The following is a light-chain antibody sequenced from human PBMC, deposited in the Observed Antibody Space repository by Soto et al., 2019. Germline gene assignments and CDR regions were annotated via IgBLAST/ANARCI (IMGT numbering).Light chain of an antibody. Sequence: DIQMTQSPSSLSASDGDRVTITCRASQSIGIYLNWYQQKPGKAPNVLIYGASNLLSGVPSRFSGSGSGTYFTLTISSLRPEDFATYFCQQSYNVPRTFGQGTKVEIK. V-gene: IGKV1-39*01. CDR2: GAS. CDR3: QQSYNVPRT. J-gene: IGKJ1*01. CDR1: QSIGIY.